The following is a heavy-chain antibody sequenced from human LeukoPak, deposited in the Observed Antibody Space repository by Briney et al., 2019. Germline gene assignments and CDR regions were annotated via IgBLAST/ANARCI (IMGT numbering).Heavy chain of an antibody. CDR2: INGDGSGT. D-gene: IGHD1/OR15-1a*01. CDR1: GFTFSSYW. V-gene: IGHV3-74*01. CDR3: ARISNKDYFDY. Sequence: GGSLRLSCAASGFTFSSYWIHRVRQAPGKGLVWVSRINGDGSGTTYADSVKGRFTISRDNSKNTLYLQMNSLRAEDTAVYYCARISNKDYFDYWGQGTLLTVSS. J-gene: IGHJ4*02.